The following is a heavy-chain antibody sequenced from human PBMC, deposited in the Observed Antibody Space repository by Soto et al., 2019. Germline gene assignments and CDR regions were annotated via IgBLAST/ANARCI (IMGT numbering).Heavy chain of an antibody. CDR3: AKPRSSGYAYFDY. CDR1: GFTFSSYG. V-gene: IGHV3-30*18. CDR2: ISYDGSNK. J-gene: IGHJ4*02. D-gene: IGHD3-22*01. Sequence: PGGSLRLSCASSGFTFSSYGMHLVRQAPGKGLEWVAVISYDGSNKYYADSVKGRFTISRDNSKNTLYLQMNSLRAEDTAVYYCAKPRSSGYAYFDYWGQGTLVTVSS.